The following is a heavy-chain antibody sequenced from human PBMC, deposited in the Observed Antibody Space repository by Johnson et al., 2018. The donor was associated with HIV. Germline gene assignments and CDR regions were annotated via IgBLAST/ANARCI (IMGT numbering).Heavy chain of an antibody. CDR1: GFIFSDYY. D-gene: IGHD3-10*01. CDR2: IYSGGST. CDR3: VRGLLWFGELLEAFDI. V-gene: IGHV3-66*01. J-gene: IGHJ3*02. Sequence: VQLVESGGGVVQPGRSLRLSCAASGFIFSDYYMSWIRQAPGKGLEWVSIIYSGGSTYYADSVRGRFTISRDNSKNTLYLQMTSLRAEDTAVYYCVRGLLWFGELLEAFDIWGQGTMVTVSS.